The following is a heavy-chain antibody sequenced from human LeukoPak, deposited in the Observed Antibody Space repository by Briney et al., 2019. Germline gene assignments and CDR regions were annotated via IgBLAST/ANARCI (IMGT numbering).Heavy chain of an antibody. CDR1: GFTLSSYE. J-gene: IGHJ4*02. V-gene: IGHV3-48*03. Sequence: PGGSLRLSCAASGFTLSSYEMNWVRQAPGKGLEWVSYISSSGSTIYYADSVKGRFTISRDNAKNSLYLQMNSLRAEDTAVYYCARMQYSGSYHRATPFDYWGQGTLVTVSS. D-gene: IGHD3-10*01. CDR2: ISSSGSTI. CDR3: ARMQYSGSYHRATPFDY.